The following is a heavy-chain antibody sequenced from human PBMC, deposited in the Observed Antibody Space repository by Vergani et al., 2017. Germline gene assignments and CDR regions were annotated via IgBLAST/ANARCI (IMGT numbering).Heavy chain of an antibody. CDR3: ARDQHPNTAMVPFDY. CDR2: IYTSGST. D-gene: IGHD5-18*01. J-gene: IGHJ4*02. V-gene: IGHV4-4*09. Sequence: QVQLQESGPGLVKPSETLSLTCTVSGGSISSYYWSWIRQPPGKGLEWIGYIYTSGSTNYNPSLKSRVTISVDTSKNQFSLKLSSVTAADTAVYYCARDQHPNTAMVPFDYWGQGTLVTVSS. CDR1: GGSISSYY.